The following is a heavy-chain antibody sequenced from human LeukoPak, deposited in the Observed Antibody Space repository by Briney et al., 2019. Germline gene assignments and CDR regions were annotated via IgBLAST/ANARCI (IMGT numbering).Heavy chain of an antibody. Sequence: SETLSLTCTVSGGSVSSGSYYWSWIRQPPGKGLEWIGYIYYSGSTNYNPSLKSRVTISVDTSKNQFSLKLSSVTAADTAVYYCASQWEDAFDIWGQGTMATVSS. D-gene: IGHD1-26*01. CDR3: ASQWEDAFDI. V-gene: IGHV4-61*01. CDR2: IYYSGST. J-gene: IGHJ3*02. CDR1: GGSVSSGSYY.